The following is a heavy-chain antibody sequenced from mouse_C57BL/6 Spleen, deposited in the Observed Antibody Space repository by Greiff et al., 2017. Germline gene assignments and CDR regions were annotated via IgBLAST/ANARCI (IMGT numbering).Heavy chain of an antibody. Sequence: QVQLQQSGAELVRPGTSVKVSCKASGYAFTNYLIEWVKQRPGQGLEWIGVINPGSGGTNYNEKFKGKATLTADKSSSTAYMQLSSLTSEDSAVYFCARRGNYEDDYWGQGTTLTVSS. V-gene: IGHV1-54*01. CDR3: ARRGNYEDDY. J-gene: IGHJ2*01. D-gene: IGHD2-1*01. CDR2: INPGSGGT. CDR1: GYAFTNYL.